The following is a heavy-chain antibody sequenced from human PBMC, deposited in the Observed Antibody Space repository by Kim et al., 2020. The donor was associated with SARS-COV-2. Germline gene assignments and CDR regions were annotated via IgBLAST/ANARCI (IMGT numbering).Heavy chain of an antibody. CDR3: ASSVRHYGSGSRKLDV. D-gene: IGHD3-10*01. J-gene: IGHJ6*02. CDR2: ISAYNGNT. V-gene: IGHV1-18*01. CDR1: GYTFTSYG. Sequence: ASVKVSCKASGYTFTSYGISWVRQAPGQGLEWMGWISAYNGNTNYAQKLQGRVTMTTDTSTSTAYMELRSMRSDDTAVYYCASSVRHYGSGSRKLDVWGQGTTVTVSS.